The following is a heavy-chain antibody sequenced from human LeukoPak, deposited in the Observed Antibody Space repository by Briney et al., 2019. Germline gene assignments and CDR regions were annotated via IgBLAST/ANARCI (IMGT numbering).Heavy chain of an antibody. CDR2: FSGSGGST. CDR1: GFTFSTCA. D-gene: IGHD6-13*01. CDR3: AEDLYSSRV. V-gene: IGHV3-23*01. J-gene: IGHJ4*02. Sequence: GGSLRLSCAASGFTFSTCAMSWVRQAPGKGLEWVSGFSGSGGSTYYADSVKGRFTISRDNSKNTLYLQMNSLSAEDTAVYYCAEDLYSSRVWGQGTLVTVSS.